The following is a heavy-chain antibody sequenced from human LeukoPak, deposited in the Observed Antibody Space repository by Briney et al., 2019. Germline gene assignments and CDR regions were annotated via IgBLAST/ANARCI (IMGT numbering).Heavy chain of an antibody. CDR3: ASYVKYSSSWLRIRGAFDI. J-gene: IGHJ3*02. Sequence: PSETLSLTCTGSGGSISSGANYWSWIRQPPGRGLEWIGYISHSESANYNPSLKSRVTISVDTSKNQFSLKLSSVTAADTAVYYCASYVKYSSSWLRIRGAFDIWGQGTMVTVSS. D-gene: IGHD6-13*01. CDR2: ISHSESA. CDR1: GGSISSGANY. V-gene: IGHV4-61*08.